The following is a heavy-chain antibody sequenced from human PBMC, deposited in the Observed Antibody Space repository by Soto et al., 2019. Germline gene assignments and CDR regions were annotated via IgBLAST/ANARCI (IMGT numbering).Heavy chain of an antibody. Sequence: PCLSIRLSNTASGFTFEGYAIHWVRQVLGKGLEWVSSISWNSGNIGYADSVKGRFTTSRDNAKNSLYLQMDSLRAEDTAVYYCAREGGIVGYTSFFEYWGRGTLVTVFS. J-gene: IGHJ4*02. CDR3: AREGGIVGYTSFFEY. CDR2: ISWNSGNI. V-gene: IGHV3-9*01. D-gene: IGHD1-26*01. CDR1: GFTFEGYA.